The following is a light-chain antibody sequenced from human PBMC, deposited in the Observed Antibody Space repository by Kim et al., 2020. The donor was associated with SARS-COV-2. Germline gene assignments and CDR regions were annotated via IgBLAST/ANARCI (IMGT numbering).Light chain of an antibody. CDR3: QQYGSSPSQ. J-gene: IGKJ1*01. Sequence: SPGERATRSCRASQSVSSSYLAWYQQKPGQAPRLLIYGASSRATGIPDRFSGSGSGTDFTLTISRLEPEDFAVYYCQQYGSSPSQFGQGTKVDIK. CDR2: GAS. CDR1: QSVSSSY. V-gene: IGKV3-20*01.